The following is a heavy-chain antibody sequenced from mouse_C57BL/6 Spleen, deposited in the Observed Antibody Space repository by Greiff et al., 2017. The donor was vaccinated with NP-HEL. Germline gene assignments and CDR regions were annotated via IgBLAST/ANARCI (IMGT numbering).Heavy chain of an antibody. D-gene: IGHD1-1*01. CDR3: ARPYYGSSLDAMDY. V-gene: IGHV5-6*01. CDR2: ISSGGSYT. J-gene: IGHJ4*01. CDR1: GFTFSSYG. Sequence: EVKLVESGGDLVKPGGSLKLSCAASGFTFSSYGMSWVRQTPDKRLEWVATISSGGSYTYYPDSVKGRFTISRDNAKNTLYLQMSSLKSEDTAMYYCARPYYGSSLDAMDYWGQGTSVTVSS.